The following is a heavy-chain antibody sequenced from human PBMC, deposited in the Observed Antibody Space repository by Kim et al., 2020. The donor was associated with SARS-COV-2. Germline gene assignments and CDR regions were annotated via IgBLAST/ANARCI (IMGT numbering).Heavy chain of an antibody. V-gene: IGHV4-39*01. CDR2: IYYSGST. D-gene: IGHD6-13*01. Sequence: SETLSLTCTVSGGSISSSSYYWGWIRQPPGKGLEWIGSIYYSGSTYYNPSLKSRVTISVDTSKNQFSLKLSSVTAADTAVYYCARPLGQQLTVNWFDPWGQGTLVTVSS. CDR3: ARPLGQQLTVNWFDP. CDR1: GGSISSSSYY. J-gene: IGHJ5*02.